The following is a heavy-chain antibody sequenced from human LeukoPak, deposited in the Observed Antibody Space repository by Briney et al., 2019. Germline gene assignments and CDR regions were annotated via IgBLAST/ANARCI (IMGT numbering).Heavy chain of an antibody. D-gene: IGHD4-17*01. Sequence: SQTLSLTCAISGDSFSSNSVTWNWIRQSPSRGLEWLGRTYYRSTWYNDYAVSVRGRITVNPDTSKNQFSLHLNSVTPEDTAVYYCARDRYDYGDYVEGIFDYWGQGTLVTVSS. CDR2: TYYRSTWYN. CDR1: GDSFSSNSVT. J-gene: IGHJ4*02. V-gene: IGHV6-1*01. CDR3: ARDRYDYGDYVEGIFDY.